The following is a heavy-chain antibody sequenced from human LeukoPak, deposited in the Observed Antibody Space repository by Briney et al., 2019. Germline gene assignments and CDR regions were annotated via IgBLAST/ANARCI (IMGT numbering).Heavy chain of an antibody. CDR3: ARLGSYAIDY. D-gene: IGHD1-26*01. CDR2: INHSGST. CDR1: GGSFSGYY. Sequence: SETLSLTCAVYGGSFSGYYWSWIRQPPGKGLEWIGEINHSGSTNYNPSLKSRVTISVDTSKNQFSLKLSSVTAADTAVYYCARLGSYAIDYWGQGTLVTVSS. V-gene: IGHV4-34*01. J-gene: IGHJ4*02.